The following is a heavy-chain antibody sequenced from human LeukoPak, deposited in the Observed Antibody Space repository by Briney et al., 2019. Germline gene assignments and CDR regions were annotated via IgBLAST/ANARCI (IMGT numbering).Heavy chain of an antibody. J-gene: IGHJ4*02. Sequence: GGSLRLSCAASGFTFSSYWMSRVHQAPGKGLEWVANIKQDGSEKYYVDSVKGRFTISRDNAKNSLYLQMNSLRAEDTAVYYCARAGPMTTVTSQDYWGQGTLVTVSS. V-gene: IGHV3-7*01. CDR1: GFTFSSYW. CDR2: IKQDGSEK. CDR3: ARAGPMTTVTSQDY. D-gene: IGHD4-17*01.